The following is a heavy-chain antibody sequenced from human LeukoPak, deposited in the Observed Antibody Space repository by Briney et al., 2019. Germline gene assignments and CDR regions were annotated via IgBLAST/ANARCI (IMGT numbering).Heavy chain of an antibody. D-gene: IGHD3/OR15-3a*01. CDR2: MNPHSGNT. Sequence: ASVKVSCKASGYTFTSYDINWVRQATGRGLEWMGWMNPHSGNTGYAQKFQGRVTMTKNTSITTAYMELSSLRSEDTAVYYCARALSWTTESYYYMDVWGKGTTVTVSS. J-gene: IGHJ6*03. CDR3: ARALSWTTESYYYMDV. V-gene: IGHV1-8*01. CDR1: GYTFTSYD.